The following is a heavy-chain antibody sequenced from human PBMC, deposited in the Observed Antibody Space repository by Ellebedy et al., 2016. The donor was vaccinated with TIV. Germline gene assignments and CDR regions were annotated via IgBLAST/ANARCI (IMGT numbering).Heavy chain of an antibody. Sequence: GESLKISXATSGFTFSIYGMHWVRQAPGKGLEWVAVIWYDGSNKYYADSVKGRFTISRDNSKNTLYLQMNSLRAEDTAVYYCARLSGYSGYDWSYYYYYMDVWGKGTTVAVSS. CDR1: GFTFSIYG. CDR2: IWYDGSNK. V-gene: IGHV3-33*01. J-gene: IGHJ6*03. D-gene: IGHD5-12*01. CDR3: ARLSGYSGYDWSYYYYYMDV.